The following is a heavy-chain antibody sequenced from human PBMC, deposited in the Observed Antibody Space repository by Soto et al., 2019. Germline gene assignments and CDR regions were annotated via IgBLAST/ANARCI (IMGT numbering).Heavy chain of an antibody. CDR2: IIPIFGTA. Sequence: SVKVSCKASGGTFSSYAISWVRQAPGQGLEWMGGIIPIFGTANYAQKFQGRVTITADESTSTAYMELSSLRSEDTAVYYCARVGVEVFGVVTDYYGMDVWGQGTTVTVSS. V-gene: IGHV1-69*13. CDR3: ARVGVEVFGVVTDYYGMDV. J-gene: IGHJ6*02. D-gene: IGHD3-3*01. CDR1: GGTFSSYA.